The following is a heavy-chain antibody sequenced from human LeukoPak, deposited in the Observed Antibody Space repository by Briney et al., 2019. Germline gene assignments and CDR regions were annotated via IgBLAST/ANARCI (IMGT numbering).Heavy chain of an antibody. CDR2: INHSGST. CDR3: ARGSPQDIVVVVAATVSFDY. V-gene: IGHV4-34*01. J-gene: IGHJ4*02. CDR1: GGSFSGYY. Sequence: SETLSLTCAVYGGSFSGYYWSWIRQPPGKGLEWIGEINHSGSTNYNPSLKSRVTISVDTSKNQFSLKLSSVTAADTAVYYCARGSPQDIVVVVAATVSFDYWGQGTLVIVSS. D-gene: IGHD2-15*01.